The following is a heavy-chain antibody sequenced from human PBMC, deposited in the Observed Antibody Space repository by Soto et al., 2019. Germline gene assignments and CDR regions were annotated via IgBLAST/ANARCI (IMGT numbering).Heavy chain of an antibody. J-gene: IGHJ6*02. CDR3: AIYRGSYGMDV. V-gene: IGHV4-31*01. CDR1: GDSISVGYY. D-gene: IGHD3-16*02. Sequence: QVQLQESGPGLVKPSQTLSLTCTVSGDSISVGYYWSWIRQHPGKGLEWIGYVSPSGTTYYNPSLTSPVSTPSANPKNPFSLVLISVTAADMAVYYCAIYRGSYGMDVWGQGTTVTVSS. CDR2: VSPSGTT.